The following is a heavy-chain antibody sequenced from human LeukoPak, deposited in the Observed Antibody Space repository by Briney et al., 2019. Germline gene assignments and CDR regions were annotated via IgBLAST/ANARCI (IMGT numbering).Heavy chain of an antibody. CDR3: ARGTITTVTDS. D-gene: IGHD4-17*01. CDR1: GGSISSSNW. Sequence: SGPTLVNPSGTLSLTCAISGGSISSSNWWTWVRQPPGKGLEWVGEIYLRGNTNYNPSLESRVTISVDESKTQLSLRLESVTAADTAVYYCARGTITTVTDSWGPGTLVTVSS. CDR2: IYLRGNT. J-gene: IGHJ4*02. V-gene: IGHV4-4*02.